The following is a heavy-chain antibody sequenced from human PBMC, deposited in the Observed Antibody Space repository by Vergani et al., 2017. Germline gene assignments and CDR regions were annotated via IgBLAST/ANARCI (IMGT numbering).Heavy chain of an antibody. CDR3: ARLTRSVGATPSGYYFDY. Sequence: QVQLQQWGGGLLKPSETLSLTCVVNGGSFTSYHWTWIRQSPGEGLEWVGDIDHTGRPDYNPSLKSRLTMSVDKSRNQFSLKLSSVTAADTAVYYCARLTRSVGATPSGYYFDYWGQGTLVTVSS. D-gene: IGHD1-26*01. CDR2: IDHTGRP. CDR1: GGSFTSYH. V-gene: IGHV4-34*01. J-gene: IGHJ4*02.